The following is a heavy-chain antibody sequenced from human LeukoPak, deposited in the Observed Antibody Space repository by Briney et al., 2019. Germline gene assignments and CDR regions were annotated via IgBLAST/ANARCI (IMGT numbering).Heavy chain of an antibody. CDR1: GFTFNNYV. CDR2: VSGSGSTA. J-gene: IGHJ4*02. D-gene: IGHD3-22*01. V-gene: IGHV3-23*01. Sequence: GRSLRLSCAASGFTFNNYVMSWVRQAPGKGLEWVSSVSGSGSTAYYADSVKGRFTISRDNSKNTLYLQMNTMRAEDTATCYCAKARVITPFDYWGQGTLVTVSS. CDR3: AKARVITPFDY.